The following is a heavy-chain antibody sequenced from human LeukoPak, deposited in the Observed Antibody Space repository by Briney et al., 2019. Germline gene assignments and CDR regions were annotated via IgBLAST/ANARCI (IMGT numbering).Heavy chain of an antibody. CDR3: ARDSIAAAGGLDY. D-gene: IGHD6-13*01. CDR2: INPNSGGT. J-gene: IGHJ4*02. Sequence: ASVKVSCKASGYTFTGYYMHWVRQAPGQGLEWMGWINPNSGGTNYAQKFQDRVTMTRDTSISTAYMELSRLRSDDTAVYYCARDSIAAAGGLDYWGQGTLVTVSS. CDR1: GYTFTGYY. V-gene: IGHV1-2*02.